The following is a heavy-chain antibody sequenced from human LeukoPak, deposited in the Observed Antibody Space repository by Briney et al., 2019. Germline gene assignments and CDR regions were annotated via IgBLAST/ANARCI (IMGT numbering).Heavy chain of an antibody. J-gene: IGHJ5*02. CDR3: ARDLYYYDSSGYGYP. CDR2: ISYDGSNK. D-gene: IGHD3-22*01. Sequence: GGSLRLSCAASGFTFSSYGMHWVRQAPGKGLEWVAVISYDGSNKYYADSVKGRFTISRDNSKNTLYLQMNSLRAEDTAVYYCARDLYYYDSSGYGYPWGQGTLVTVSS. CDR1: GFTFSSYG. V-gene: IGHV3-30*03.